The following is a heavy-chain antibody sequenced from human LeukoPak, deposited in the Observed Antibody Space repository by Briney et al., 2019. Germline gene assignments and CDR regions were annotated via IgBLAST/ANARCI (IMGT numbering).Heavy chain of an antibody. CDR3: AGIYCSGGSCYFDY. J-gene: IGHJ4*02. CDR1: GGSISSGDYY. D-gene: IGHD2-15*01. V-gene: IGHV4-30-4*08. Sequence: PSQTLSLTCTVSGGSISSGDYYWSWIRQPPGKGLEWIGYIYYSGSTYYNPSLKSRVTISVDTSKNQFPLKLSSVTAADTAVYYCAGIYCSGGSCYFDYWGQGTLVTVSS. CDR2: IYYSGST.